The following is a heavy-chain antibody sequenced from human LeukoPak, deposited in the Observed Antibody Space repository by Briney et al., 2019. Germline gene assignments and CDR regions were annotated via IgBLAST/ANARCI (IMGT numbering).Heavy chain of an antibody. D-gene: IGHD1-26*01. Sequence: ASVKVSCKASGYTLTSYGISWVRQAPGQGLEWMGWISTYNGNTNYAQNLQGRVTMTTDTSTSTAYMELRSLRSDDTAVYYCARETESEQWETDYWGQGTLVTVSS. CDR3: ARETESEQWETDY. CDR1: GYTLTSYG. CDR2: ISTYNGNT. J-gene: IGHJ4*02. V-gene: IGHV1-18*01.